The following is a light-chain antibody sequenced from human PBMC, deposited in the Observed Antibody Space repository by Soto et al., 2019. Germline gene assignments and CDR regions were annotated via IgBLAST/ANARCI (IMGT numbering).Light chain of an antibody. J-gene: IGKJ2*01. CDR2: KAS. CDR1: QSISSW. V-gene: IGKV1-5*03. CDR3: QQYDYYPYT. Sequence: DIQMTQSPSTLSASVGDRVTITCRASQSISSWLAWYQQKSGEAPKILIYKASSLESGVPSRFSGSGSGTAFTLTISSLQPDDFATYYCQQYDYYPYTFGQGTKLEIK.